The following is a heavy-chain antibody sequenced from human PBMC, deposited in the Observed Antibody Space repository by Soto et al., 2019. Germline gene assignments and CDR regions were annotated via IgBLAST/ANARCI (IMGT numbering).Heavy chain of an antibody. CDR1: GGSISSYY. CDR3: ARNIAARPYFFDY. V-gene: IGHV4-59*01. J-gene: IGHJ4*02. Sequence: SETLSLTCTVSGGSISSYYWSWVRQPPGKGLEWIGYIYYSGSTNYNPSLKSRVTISVDTSKNQFSLKLSSVTTADTAVYYCARNIAARPYFFDYGGQGTLVTVSS. D-gene: IGHD6-6*01. CDR2: IYYSGST.